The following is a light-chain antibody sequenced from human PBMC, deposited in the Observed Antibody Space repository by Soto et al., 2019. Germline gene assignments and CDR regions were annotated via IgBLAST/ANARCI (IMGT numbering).Light chain of an antibody. Sequence: EIVMTQSPATLSVSPGERATLSCRASQSVSSNLAWYHQKPGQAPRLLIYGASTRATGIPARFSGSGYGTEFTLTISSLQSEDFAVYYCQKYNSWPQTFGQGTKVEIK. CDR3: QKYNSWPQT. J-gene: IGKJ1*01. V-gene: IGKV3-15*01. CDR1: QSVSSN. CDR2: GAS.